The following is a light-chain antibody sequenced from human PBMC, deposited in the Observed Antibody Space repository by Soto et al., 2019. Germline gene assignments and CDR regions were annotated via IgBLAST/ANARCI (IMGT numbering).Light chain of an antibody. CDR2: AAS. CDR1: RDISSS. Sequence: DVQMTQSTSSLSASVGDRVTITCRASRDISSSLAWYQQKPGKVPKLLIYAASTLHAGVQSRFSGSGAGTFFTPTINSLQPEDVATYYCKKYNSAPTTLGRGTRLEIK. J-gene: IGKJ2*01. V-gene: IGKV1-27*01. CDR3: KKYNSAPTT.